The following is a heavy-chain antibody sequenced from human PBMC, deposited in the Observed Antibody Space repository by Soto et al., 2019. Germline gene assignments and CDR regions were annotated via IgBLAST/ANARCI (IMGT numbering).Heavy chain of an antibody. D-gene: IGHD4-17*01. J-gene: IGHJ4*02. CDR3: GRHLDDGGNVYFDH. CDR1: GGPISASGNY. Sequence: SETLSLTCRVSGGPISASGNYWGWIRQPPGKGLEWIGSIYSSGNPYYNPSPKSRVTISADPSKNQVSLKVRSLTAADTAMYYCGRHLDDGGNVYFDHWGQGIVVTVSS. CDR2: IYSSGNP. V-gene: IGHV4-39*01.